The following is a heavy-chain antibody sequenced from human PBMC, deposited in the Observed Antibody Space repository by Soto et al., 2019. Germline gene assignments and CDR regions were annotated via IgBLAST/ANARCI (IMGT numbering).Heavy chain of an antibody. CDR3: AHTREGYSRGYGMDV. J-gene: IGHJ6*02. Sequence: GASVKVSCKASGGTFSSYAISWVRQAPGQGLEWMGRIIPILGIANYAQKFQGRVTITADKSTSTAYMELSSLRSEDTAVYYCAHTREGYSRGYGMDVWGQGTTVTVSS. CDR2: IIPILGIA. V-gene: IGHV1-69*04. CDR1: GGTFSSYA. D-gene: IGHD5-18*01.